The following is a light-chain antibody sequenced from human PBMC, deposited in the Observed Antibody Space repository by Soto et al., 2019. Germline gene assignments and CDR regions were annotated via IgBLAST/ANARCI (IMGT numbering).Light chain of an antibody. J-gene: IGKJ1*01. CDR1: QSISGTY. Sequence: VLTQSPGTLSLTSGERATLSCRSSQSISGTYLAWYQQKPGQAPRLLIYSASTRATGIPDRFSGSGSGTDSTLTISRLEPEDFAVYYCQHYGTSPSTFGRGTKVDI. V-gene: IGKV3-20*01. CDR3: QHYGTSPST. CDR2: SAS.